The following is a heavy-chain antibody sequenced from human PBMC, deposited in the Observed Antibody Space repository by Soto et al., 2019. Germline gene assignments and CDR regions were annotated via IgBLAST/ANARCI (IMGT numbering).Heavy chain of an antibody. V-gene: IGHV3-23*01. CDR2: TRRSGDST. CDR1: GITISTSV. Sequence: EVQLLDSGGGLVQPGGSLRLSCAASGITISTSVMNWVRQAPGKGLEWVATTRRSGDSTYYADSVRGRFTISRDNSKNTLYLQMYSLRADDTAVYYCATGHGSGDLIFDHWGHGTLVTVSS. CDR3: ATGHGSGDLIFDH. D-gene: IGHD4-17*01. J-gene: IGHJ4*01.